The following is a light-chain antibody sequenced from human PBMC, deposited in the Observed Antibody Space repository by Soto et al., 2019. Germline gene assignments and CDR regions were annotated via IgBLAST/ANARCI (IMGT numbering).Light chain of an antibody. Sequence: EILLTQSPCTLSLSPGERATLSCRASQSVSSSSLTWYQQKPGQAPRLLLYGASTRATGIPDRFSGSGSGTDLSLTISRLETEDFAVYYCLQFDISPLYTFGQGTKVDIK. V-gene: IGKV3-20*01. CDR3: LQFDISPLYT. CDR2: GAS. J-gene: IGKJ2*01. CDR1: QSVSSSS.